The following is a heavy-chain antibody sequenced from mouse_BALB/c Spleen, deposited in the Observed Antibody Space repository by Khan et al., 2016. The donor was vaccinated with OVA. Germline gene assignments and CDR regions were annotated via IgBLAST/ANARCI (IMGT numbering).Heavy chain of an antibody. CDR1: VLSLSNYG. V-gene: IGHV2-3*01. CDR2: IWGDGNT. Sequence: QVQLKVSGPGLVAPSQSLSITCTVSVLSLSNYGVSWVRQPPGKGLEWLGVIWGDGNTNYHSVLKTRLSISKDNSKSQVFLKLNSLQTDDKATYYCAIISYGYAWFTYWGQGTLVTVSA. D-gene: IGHD2-2*01. CDR3: AIISYGYAWFTY. J-gene: IGHJ3*01.